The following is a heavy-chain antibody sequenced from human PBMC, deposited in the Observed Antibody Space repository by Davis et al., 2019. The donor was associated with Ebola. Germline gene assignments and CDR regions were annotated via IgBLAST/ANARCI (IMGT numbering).Heavy chain of an antibody. CDR1: GGSVSSGGHY. D-gene: IGHD5-24*01. CDR3: ARTERRLERFDY. Sequence: MPSETLSLTRTVSGGSVSSGGHYWNWIRQPPGKGLEWIGYVYNSGSTNYNPSLKSRVTISLDTSKNQLSLKVSSVTAADTAVYYCARTERRLERFDYWGQGTLVTVSS. V-gene: IGHV4-61*08. CDR2: VYNSGST. J-gene: IGHJ4*02.